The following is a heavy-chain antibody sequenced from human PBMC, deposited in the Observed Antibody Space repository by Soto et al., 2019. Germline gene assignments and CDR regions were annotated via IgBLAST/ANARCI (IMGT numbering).Heavy chain of an antibody. Sequence: GGSLRLSCAASGFTFSSYAMSWVRQAPGKGLEWVSAISGSGGSTYYADSVKGRFTISRDNSKNTLYLQMNSLRAEDTAVYYCAKCAVVPAAMGYYFDYWGQGTLVTVSS. CDR3: AKCAVVPAAMGYYFDY. V-gene: IGHV3-23*01. CDR1: GFTFSSYA. J-gene: IGHJ4*02. CDR2: ISGSGGST. D-gene: IGHD2-2*01.